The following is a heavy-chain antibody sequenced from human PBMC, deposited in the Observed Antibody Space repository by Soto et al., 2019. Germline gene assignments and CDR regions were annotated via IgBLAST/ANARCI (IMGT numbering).Heavy chain of an antibody. D-gene: IGHD2-2*01. CDR1: GGSISSYY. J-gene: IGHJ4*02. V-gene: IGHV4-59*01. CDR2: IYYSGST. Sequence: SETLSLTCTVSGGSISSYYWSWIRQPPGKGLEWIGYIYYSGSTNYNPSLKSRVTISVDTSKNQFSLKLSSVTAADTAVYYCARSKYAGFDYWGQGTLVTVSS. CDR3: ARSKYAGFDY.